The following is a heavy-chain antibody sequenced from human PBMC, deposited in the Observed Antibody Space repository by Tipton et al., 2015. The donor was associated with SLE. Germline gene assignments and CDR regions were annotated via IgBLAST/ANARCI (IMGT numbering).Heavy chain of an antibody. Sequence: GSLRLSCAASGFTFSNTWMTWVRQAPGKGLEWVGRIKSNSDGGATDYGAPVKGRFTISRDDSKNTLYLQMNSLKTEDTAIYYCTAGKKRDYWGQGTLVTVSS. D-gene: IGHD1-14*01. V-gene: IGHV3-15*01. CDR1: GFTFSNTW. J-gene: IGHJ4*02. CDR3: TAGKKRDY. CDR2: IKSNSDGGAT.